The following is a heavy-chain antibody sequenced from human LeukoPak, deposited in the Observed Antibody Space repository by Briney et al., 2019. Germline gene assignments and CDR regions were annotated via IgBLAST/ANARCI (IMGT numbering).Heavy chain of an antibody. CDR2: INNDGSST. CDR1: TRYFTNYW. Sequence: QSGGSLRLSCTASTRYFTNYWMHWVRQAPGKGLVWVSRINNDGSSTSYADSVQGRFTISRDNAKNTLYLQMNSLRAEDTALYYCARVARGDYYYYYMDVWGKGTTVTVSS. CDR3: ARVARGDYYYYYMDV. J-gene: IGHJ6*03. D-gene: IGHD3-10*01. V-gene: IGHV3-74*01.